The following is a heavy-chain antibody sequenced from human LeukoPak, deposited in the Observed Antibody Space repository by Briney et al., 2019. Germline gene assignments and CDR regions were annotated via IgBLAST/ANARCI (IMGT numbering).Heavy chain of an antibody. CDR3: SSYYGSGSSNWFDP. V-gene: IGHV4-61*01. J-gene: IGHJ5*02. D-gene: IGHD3-10*01. CDR1: GGSVSSGRYC. Sequence: PSETLSLTCTVSGGSVSSGRYCWSWIRQPPGKGLEWIGYIYYSGSTNYNPSLKSRVTISVDTSKNQFSLKLSSVTAADTAVYYCSSYYGSGSSNWFDPWRQGTLVTVSS. CDR2: IYYSGST.